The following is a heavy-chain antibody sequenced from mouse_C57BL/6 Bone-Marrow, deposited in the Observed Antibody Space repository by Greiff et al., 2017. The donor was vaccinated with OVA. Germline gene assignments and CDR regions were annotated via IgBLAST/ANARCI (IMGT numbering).Heavy chain of an antibody. CDR1: GLTFSSYA. Sequence: EVKVVESGGGLVKPGGSLKLSCAASGLTFSSYAMSWVRQTPEKRLEWVATISDGGSYTYYPDNVKGRFTISRDNAKNNLYLQMSHLKSEDTAMYYCARDYDRYFDVWGTGTTVTVSS. CDR2: ISDGGSYT. V-gene: IGHV5-4*01. J-gene: IGHJ1*03. CDR3: ARDYDRYFDV. D-gene: IGHD2-12*01.